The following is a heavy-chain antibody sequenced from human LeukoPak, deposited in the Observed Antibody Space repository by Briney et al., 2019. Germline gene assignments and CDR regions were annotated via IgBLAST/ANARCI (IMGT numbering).Heavy chain of an antibody. CDR1: GFTFSSHG. J-gene: IGHJ6*02. D-gene: IGHD1-26*01. CDR2: ISYEGSNK. CDR3: AKGGLLLTGYYYSYGMDV. V-gene: IGHV3-30*18. Sequence: PGRSRRLSCAASGFTFSSHGMHWVRQPPGKGLEWVAVISYEGSNKYYADSVKGRFTISRDNSKNPLYLQMNSQRAEDTAVYCCAKGGLLLTGYYYSYGMDVWGQGTTVTVSS.